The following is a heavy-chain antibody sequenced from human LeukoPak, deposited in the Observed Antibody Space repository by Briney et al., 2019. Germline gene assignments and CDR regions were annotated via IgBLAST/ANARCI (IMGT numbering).Heavy chain of an antibody. CDR3: AKEFYGSGFPGGAFDV. D-gene: IGHD2-15*01. CDR2: ISSSGSTI. J-gene: IGHJ3*01. Sequence: PGGSLRLSCAASGFTFSSYEMNWVRQAPGKGLEWVSYISSSGSTIYYADSVRGRFTISRDNSKNTLYLQMNSLRAEDTAVYYCAKEFYGSGFPGGAFDVWGPGTMVTVSS. V-gene: IGHV3-48*03. CDR1: GFTFSSYE.